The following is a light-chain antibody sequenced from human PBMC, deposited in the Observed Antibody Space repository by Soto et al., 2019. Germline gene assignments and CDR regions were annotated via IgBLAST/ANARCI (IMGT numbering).Light chain of an antibody. CDR3: SSYAGITTFVV. CDR1: SSDVGTYNL. CDR2: EGT. Sequence: QSALTQPASVSGSPGQSITISCTGTSSDVGTYNLVSWYQQRPGKAPKLLIYEGTKRPSGVSNRFSGSRSGNTASLTISGLQADDEANYFCSSYAGITTFVVFGGGTKLTVL. V-gene: IGLV2-23*03. J-gene: IGLJ3*02.